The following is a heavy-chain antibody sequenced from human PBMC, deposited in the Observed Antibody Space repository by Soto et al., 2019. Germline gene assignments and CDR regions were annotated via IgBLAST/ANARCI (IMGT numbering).Heavy chain of an antibody. D-gene: IGHD3-9*01. CDR2: IIPIFGTA. CDR1: GGTFSSYA. J-gene: IGHJ6*02. Sequence: SVKVSCKASGGTFSSYAISWVRQAPGQGLEWMGGIIPIFGTANYAQKFQGRVTITADESTSTAYMELSSLRSEDTAVYYCAREAIXTGYYSPPRFGYYGMDVWGQGSTVTVSS. V-gene: IGHV1-69*13. CDR3: AREAIXTGYYSPPRFGYYGMDV.